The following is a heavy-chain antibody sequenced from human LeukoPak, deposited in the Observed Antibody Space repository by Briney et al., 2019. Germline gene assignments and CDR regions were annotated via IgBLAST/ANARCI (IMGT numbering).Heavy chain of an antibody. CDR1: GFSFSSYW. J-gene: IGHJ6*02. CDR3: ARVDSSGYYYYYYGMDV. Sequence: PGGSLRLYCAASGFSFSSYWMSWVRQAPGKGLEWVANIKQDGSEKYYVDSVKGRFTISRDNAKNSLYLQMNSLRAEDTAVYYCARVDSSGYYYYYYGMDVWGQGTTVTVSS. V-gene: IGHV3-7*01. CDR2: IKQDGSEK. D-gene: IGHD3-22*01.